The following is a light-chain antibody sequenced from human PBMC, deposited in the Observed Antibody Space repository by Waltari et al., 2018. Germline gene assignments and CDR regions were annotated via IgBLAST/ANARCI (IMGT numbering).Light chain of an antibody. Sequence: DIVLTQSPGTLSLSPWDRATLSCRASQSVGRTLAWYQQRPGQAPRLLIYDASSRATGIPDRFSGSGSGTDFSLTISRLEPEDFAVYYCQKYGTRPATFGQGTKVEVK. CDR1: QSVGRT. CDR2: DAS. V-gene: IGKV3-20*01. J-gene: IGKJ1*01. CDR3: QKYGTRPAT.